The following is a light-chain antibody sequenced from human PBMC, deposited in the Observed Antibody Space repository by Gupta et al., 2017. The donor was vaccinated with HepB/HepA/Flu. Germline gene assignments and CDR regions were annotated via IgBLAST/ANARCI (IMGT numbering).Light chain of an antibody. CDR3: QHRLSWPLT. CDR2: DAS. V-gene: IGKV3-11*01. J-gene: IGKJ4*01. CDR1: EHLNHS. Sequence: VLTQSPATLSLFPGQRATLSCRASEHLNHSFGWYHQRPGQSPRFLIYDASVRATGVPPRFSGSGFGTDFTLTIARLESEDLGVYYCQHRLSWPLTFGGGTTVEL.